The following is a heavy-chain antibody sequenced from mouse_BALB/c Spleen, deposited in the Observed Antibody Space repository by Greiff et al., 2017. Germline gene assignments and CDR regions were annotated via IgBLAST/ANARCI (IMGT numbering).Heavy chain of an antibody. D-gene: IGHD2-3*01. CDR1: GFSLTSYG. J-gene: IGHJ1*01. V-gene: IGHV2-9*02. CDR3: ARRGYDYWYFDV. Sequence: VMLVESGPGLVAPSQSLSITCTVSGFSLTSYGVHWVRQPPGKGLEWLGVIWAGGSTNYNSALMSRLSISKDNSKSQVFLKMNSLQTDDTAMYYCARRGYDYWYFDVWGAGTPVTVSS. CDR2: IWAGGST.